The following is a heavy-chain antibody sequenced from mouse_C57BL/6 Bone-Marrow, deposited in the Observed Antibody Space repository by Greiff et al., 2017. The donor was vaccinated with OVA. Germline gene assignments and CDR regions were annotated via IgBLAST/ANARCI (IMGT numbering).Heavy chain of an antibody. CDR1: GFTFSSYG. V-gene: IGHV5-6*02. Sequence: EVKVVESGGDLVKPGGSLKLSCAASGFTFSSYGMSWVRQTPDKRLEWVATISSGGSYTYYPDSVKGRFTISRDNAKNTLYLQMSSLKSEDTAMYCCARRDYYGSGAYWGQGTLVTVSA. CDR2: ISSGGSYT. CDR3: ARRDYYGSGAY. D-gene: IGHD1-1*01. J-gene: IGHJ3*01.